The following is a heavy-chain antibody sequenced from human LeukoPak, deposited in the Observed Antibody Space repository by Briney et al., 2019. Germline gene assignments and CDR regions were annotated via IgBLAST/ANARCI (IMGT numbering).Heavy chain of an antibody. CDR3: ARDQGMIVFDY. CDR2: LYYSGST. Sequence: SETLSLTCTVSGGSISSYYWRWIRQPPGKVLEWIGYLYYSGSTNYNPSLKSRVTISVDTAKTPFSLKLSSVTAANSAVYYGARDQGMIVFDYWGQGTLVTVSS. J-gene: IGHJ4*02. D-gene: IGHD3-22*01. CDR1: GGSISSYY. V-gene: IGHV4-59*01.